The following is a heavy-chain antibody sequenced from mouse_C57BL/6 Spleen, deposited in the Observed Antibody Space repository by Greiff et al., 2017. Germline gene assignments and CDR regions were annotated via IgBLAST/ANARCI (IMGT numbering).Heavy chain of an antibody. CDR1: GYTFTDYY. CDR3: AKFITTVVGDY. V-gene: IGHV1-19*01. Sequence: EVQLQQSGPVLVKPGASVKMSCKASGYTFTDYYMNWVKQSHGKSLEWIGVINPYNGGTSYNQKFKGKATLTVDKSSSTAYMELNSLTSEDSAVYYCAKFITTVVGDYWGQGTTLTVSS. CDR2: INPYNGGT. J-gene: IGHJ2*01. D-gene: IGHD1-1*01.